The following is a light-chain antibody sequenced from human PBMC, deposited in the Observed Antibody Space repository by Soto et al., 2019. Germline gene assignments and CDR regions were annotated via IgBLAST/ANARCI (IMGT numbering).Light chain of an antibody. CDR2: DAC. Sequence: EIQLTQSPSTLSVSLGDRATISCRASQSVRRWLALYQQKPGKAPNLLFYDACSLDSGVPLRCSGSGSESEFILTSRSLEHDDVATYYRQKYRRYSRTFGRGTKVDI. CDR3: QKYRRYSRT. V-gene: IGKV1-5*01. J-gene: IGKJ1*01. CDR1: QSVRRW.